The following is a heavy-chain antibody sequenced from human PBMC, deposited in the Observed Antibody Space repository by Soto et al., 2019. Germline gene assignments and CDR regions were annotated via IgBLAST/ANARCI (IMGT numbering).Heavy chain of an antibody. J-gene: IGHJ4*02. V-gene: IGHV4-34*01. CDR2: INHSGST. CDR3: ARSGLRYNWNYIDY. Sequence: SETLSLTCAVYGGSFSGYYWSWIRQPPGKWLEWIGEINHSGSTNYNPSLKSRVTISVDTSKNQFSLKLSSVTAADTAVYYCARSGLRYNWNYIDYWGQGXLVTVYS. CDR1: GGSFSGYY. D-gene: IGHD1-20*01.